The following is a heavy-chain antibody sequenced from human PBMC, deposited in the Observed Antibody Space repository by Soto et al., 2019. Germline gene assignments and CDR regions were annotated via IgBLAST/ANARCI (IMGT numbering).Heavy chain of an antibody. J-gene: IGHJ4*02. Sequence: EVQLVESGGGLVKPGGSLRLSCAASGFTFSSYSMNWVRQAPGKGLEWVSSISSSSSYIYYADSVKGRFTISRDNAKNSLYLQMNSLRAEDTAVYYCARRLCIAAAGTDFDYWGQGTLVTVSS. CDR1: GFTFSSYS. V-gene: IGHV3-21*01. CDR3: ARRLCIAAAGTDFDY. CDR2: ISSSSSYI. D-gene: IGHD6-13*01.